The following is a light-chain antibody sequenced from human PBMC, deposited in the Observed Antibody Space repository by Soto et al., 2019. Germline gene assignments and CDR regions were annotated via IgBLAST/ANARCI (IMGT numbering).Light chain of an antibody. V-gene: IGLV2-18*02. CDR2: EVS. J-gene: IGLJ2*01. Sequence: QSALTQPPSVSGSPGQSITISCTGTSSDVGNYNRVSWYQQPPGTAPKLMIYEVSNRPSGVPDRFSGSKSGNTASLTISGLHAEDEADYYCSSYTSSSTVVFGGGTKLTVL. CDR3: SSYTSSSTVV. CDR1: SSDVGNYNR.